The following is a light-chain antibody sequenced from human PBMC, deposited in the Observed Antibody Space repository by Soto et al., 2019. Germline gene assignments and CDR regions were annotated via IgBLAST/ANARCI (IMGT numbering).Light chain of an antibody. J-gene: IGKJ4*01. CDR2: GAS. CDR3: QQYGSSPT. V-gene: IGKV3-20*01. CDR1: QSVSSNY. Sequence: EIVLTQSPGTLSLSPGERATLSCRASQSVSSNYLAWYQQKPGQAPRLLIYGASSRATGIPDRFSGSGSGTDFTLTISRLAPEDFAVYYCQQYGSSPTFGGGTKVEIK.